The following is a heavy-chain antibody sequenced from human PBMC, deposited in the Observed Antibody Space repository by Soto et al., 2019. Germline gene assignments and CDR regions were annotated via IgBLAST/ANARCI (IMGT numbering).Heavy chain of an antibody. J-gene: IGHJ6*03. V-gene: IGHV1-2*04. CDR3: ARDGGYYGSGSYAYYYYYMDV. CDR2: INPNSGGT. CDR1: GYTFTGYY. Sequence: ASVKVSCKASGYTFTGYYMHWVRQAPGQGLEWMGWINPNSGGTNYAQKFQGWVTMTRDTSIRTAYMELGRLRSDDTAVYYCARDGGYYGSGSYAYYYYYMDVWGKGTTVTVSS. D-gene: IGHD3-10*01.